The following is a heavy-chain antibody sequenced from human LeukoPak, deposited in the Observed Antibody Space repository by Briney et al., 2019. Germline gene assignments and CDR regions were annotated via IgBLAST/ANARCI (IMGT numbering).Heavy chain of an antibody. Sequence: GASVKVSCKASGYTFTSYGISWVRQAPGQGLEWMGWISAYNGNTNYAQKLQGRVTMTTDTSTSTAYMELRSLRSDDTAVYYCAGSGYCSGGSCYRFDYWGQGTLVTVSS. CDR2: ISAYNGNT. V-gene: IGHV1-18*01. D-gene: IGHD2-15*01. CDR1: GYTFTSYG. CDR3: AGSGYCSGGSCYRFDY. J-gene: IGHJ4*02.